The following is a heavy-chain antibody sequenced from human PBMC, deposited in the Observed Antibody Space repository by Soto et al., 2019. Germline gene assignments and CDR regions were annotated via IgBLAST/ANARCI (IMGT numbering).Heavy chain of an antibody. CDR3: ARGLGRWRFLEWWHTTNIGWFDP. J-gene: IGHJ5*02. D-gene: IGHD3-3*01. CDR2: IYYSGST. V-gene: IGHV4-30-4*01. Sequence: PSETLSLTCTVSGGSISSGDYYWSWIRQPPGKGLEWIGYIYYSGSTYYNPSLKSRVTISVDKSKNQFSLKLSSVTAADTAVYYCARGLGRWRFLEWWHTTNIGWFDPWGQGTLVTVSS. CDR1: GGSISSGDYY.